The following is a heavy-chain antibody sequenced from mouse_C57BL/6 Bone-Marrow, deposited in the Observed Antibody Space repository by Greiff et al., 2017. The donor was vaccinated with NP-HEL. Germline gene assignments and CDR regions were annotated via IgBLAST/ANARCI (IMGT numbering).Heavy chain of an antibody. J-gene: IGHJ2*01. V-gene: IGHV2-9-1*01. D-gene: IGHD1-1*01. CDR1: GFSLTSYA. CDR3: ARMDVSYGFYFDY. CDR2: IWTGGGT. Sequence: QVQLQQSGPGLVAPSQSLSITCTVSGFSLTSYAISWVRQPPGKGLEWLGVIWTGGGTNYNSALKSRLSISKDNSKSQVFLKMNSLQTDDTARYYCARMDVSYGFYFDYWGQGTTLTVSS.